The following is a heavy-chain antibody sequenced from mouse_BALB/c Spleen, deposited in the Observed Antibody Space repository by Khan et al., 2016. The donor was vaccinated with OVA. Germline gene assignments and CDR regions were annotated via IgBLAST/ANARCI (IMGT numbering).Heavy chain of an antibody. J-gene: IGHJ1*01. D-gene: IGHD1-1*01. CDR2: ISSGGDYT. Sequence: EVELVESGGGLVKPGGSLKLSCAASGFTFSSYAMSWVRQTPEKRLDWVATISSGGDYTYYPDSVKGRFTISRDNAKNTLYLQMSSLGSEDTAMYYCARPPITTVVATSYWFFDVWGAGTTVTVSS. CDR1: GFTFSSYA. CDR3: ARPPITTVVATSYWFFDV. V-gene: IGHV5-9-3*01.